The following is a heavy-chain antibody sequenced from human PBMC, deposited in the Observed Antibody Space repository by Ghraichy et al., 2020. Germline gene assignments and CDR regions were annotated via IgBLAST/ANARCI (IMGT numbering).Heavy chain of an antibody. V-gene: IGHV4-59*01. J-gene: IGHJ6*01. CDR2: ICDRGST. Sequence: SQTLSLTCTGSGVSMSSYCWNWIRQSPGKGLEWIGYICDRGSTNYNPSLKSRVTISEDTSKDQFSLNLNSVTAADTAVYYCAGDKIDRAGSNGMDVWGQGTRVTVSS. CDR1: GVSMSSYC. D-gene: IGHD3-22*01. CDR3: AGDKIDRAGSNGMDV.